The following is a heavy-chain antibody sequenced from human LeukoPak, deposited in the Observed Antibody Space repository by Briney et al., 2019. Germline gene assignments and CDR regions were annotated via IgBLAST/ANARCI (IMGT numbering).Heavy chain of an antibody. J-gene: IGHJ3*02. V-gene: IGHV4-59*01. CDR1: GGSISSYY. CDR2: IYYSGST. D-gene: IGHD2-15*01. CDR3: ARGRDTHDAFDI. Sequence: SETLSLTCTVSGGSISSYYWSWIRQPPGKGLEWIGYIYYSGSTNYNPSLKSRVTIPVDTSKNQFSLKLRSVTAADTAVYYCARGRDTHDAFDIWGQGTMVTVSS.